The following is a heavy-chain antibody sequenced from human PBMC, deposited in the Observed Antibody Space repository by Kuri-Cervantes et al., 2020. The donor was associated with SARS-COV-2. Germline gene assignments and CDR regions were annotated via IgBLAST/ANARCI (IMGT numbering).Heavy chain of an antibody. CDR2: INHSGST. D-gene: IGHD3-22*01. J-gene: IGHJ4*02. V-gene: IGHV4-34*01. CDR3: ARGRSNDSSAENDY. CDR1: GGSFSGYY. Sequence: ESLKISCAVYGGSFSGYYWSWIRQPPGKGLEWIGEINHSGSTNYNPSLNSRVTISIDTSNNHFSLRPSSVTAADTAVYYCARGRSNDSSAENDYWGQGTLVTVSS.